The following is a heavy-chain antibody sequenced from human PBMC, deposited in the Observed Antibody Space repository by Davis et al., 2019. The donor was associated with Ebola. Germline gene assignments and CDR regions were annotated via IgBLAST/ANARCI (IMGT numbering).Heavy chain of an antibody. J-gene: IGHJ6*02. Sequence: AASVKVSCKASGYTFTSYGISWVLQAPGQGLEWMEWISAYNGNTNYAQKFQGRVTMTRDTSTSTVYMELSSLRSEDTAVYYCARGGITGSYYALDVWGHGTTVIVSS. V-gene: IGHV1-18*01. CDR2: ISAYNGNT. D-gene: IGHD1-20*01. CDR1: GYTFTSYG. CDR3: ARGGITGSYYALDV.